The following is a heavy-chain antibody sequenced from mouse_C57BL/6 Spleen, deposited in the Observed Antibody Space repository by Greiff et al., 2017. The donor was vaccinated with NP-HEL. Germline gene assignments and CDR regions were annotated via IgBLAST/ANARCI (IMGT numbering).Heavy chain of an antibody. Sequence: QVQLQQPGAELVKPGASVKLSCKASGYTFTSYWMHWVKQRPGQGLEWIGMIHPNSGSTNYNEKFKSKATLTVDKSSSTAYMQLSSLTSEDSAVYYCARPTVVATGYFDYWGQGTTLTVSP. CDR3: ARPTVVATGYFDY. V-gene: IGHV1-64*01. CDR1: GYTFTSYW. CDR2: IHPNSGST. J-gene: IGHJ2*01. D-gene: IGHD1-1*01.